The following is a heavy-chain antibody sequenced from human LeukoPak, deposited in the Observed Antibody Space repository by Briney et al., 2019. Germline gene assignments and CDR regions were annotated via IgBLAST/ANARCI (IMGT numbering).Heavy chain of an antibody. Sequence: GSSVKVSCKASGGTFSSYAISWVRQAPGQGLEWMGGIIPIFGTANDAQKYPGRVTSTTDESTSTAYMELSSLRSEDTAVYYCARDTLTGYSRARRRLLGRSGFDPWGQGTLVTVSS. CDR3: ARDTLTGYSRARRRLLGRSGFDP. CDR2: IIPIFGTA. D-gene: IGHD6-13*01. V-gene: IGHV1-69*05. J-gene: IGHJ5*02. CDR1: GGTFSSYA.